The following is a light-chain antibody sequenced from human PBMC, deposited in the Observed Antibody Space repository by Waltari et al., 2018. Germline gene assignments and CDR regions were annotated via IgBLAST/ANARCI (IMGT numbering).Light chain of an antibody. J-gene: IGLJ2*01. Sequence: QSALTQPPSVSGSPGQSVTISCTGSSSDVGSYNRVSWYQQSPGTAPKLRIYEVTNRRPGVPDRFSGSKSGNTASLTISGLQAEDEADYYCSSYTSSSTLGVFGGGTKLTVL. CDR2: EVT. V-gene: IGLV2-18*02. CDR3: SSYTSSSTLGV. CDR1: SSDVGSYNR.